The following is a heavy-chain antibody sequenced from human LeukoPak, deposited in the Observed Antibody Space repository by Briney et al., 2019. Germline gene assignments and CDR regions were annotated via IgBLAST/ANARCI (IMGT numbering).Heavy chain of an antibody. CDR1: GFTFSDYY. Sequence: GGSLRLSCAASGFTFSDYYMSWIRQAPGKGLKWVSYISSSGSTIYYADSVKGRFTISRDNAKNSLYLQMNSLRAEDTAVYYCAREDYYDSSGYEGAAFDIWGQGTMVTVSS. CDR3: AREDYYDSSGYEGAAFDI. J-gene: IGHJ3*02. CDR2: ISSSGSTI. D-gene: IGHD3-22*01. V-gene: IGHV3-11*04.